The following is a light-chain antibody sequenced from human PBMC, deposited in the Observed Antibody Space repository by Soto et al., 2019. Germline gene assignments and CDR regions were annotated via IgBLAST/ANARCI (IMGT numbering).Light chain of an antibody. CDR2: AAS. CDR3: QKYIRAHFT. V-gene: IGKV1-27*01. CDR1: QGISNY. J-gene: IGKJ3*01. Sequence: DIQMTQSPSSLSASVGDRVTITCRASQGISNYLAWYQQKPGKVPKLLIYAASTLQSGVPSRFSGSGSGTDVTLPISSLQPEDVATYYCQKYIRAHFTFGLGTKVDIK.